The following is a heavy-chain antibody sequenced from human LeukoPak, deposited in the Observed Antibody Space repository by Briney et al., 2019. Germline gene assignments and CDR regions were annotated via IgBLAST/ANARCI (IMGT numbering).Heavy chain of an antibody. D-gene: IGHD3-22*01. J-gene: IGHJ3*02. Sequence: GGSLRLSCAASGFTFSSYAMSWVRQAPGKGLEWVSAISGSGGSTYYADSVKGRFTISRDNSKNTLYLQMNSLRAEDTAVYYCAKELMPLMYYYDSSGYHRGDAFDIWGQGTMVTVSS. V-gene: IGHV3-23*01. CDR3: AKELMPLMYYYDSSGYHRGDAFDI. CDR1: GFTFSSYA. CDR2: ISGSGGST.